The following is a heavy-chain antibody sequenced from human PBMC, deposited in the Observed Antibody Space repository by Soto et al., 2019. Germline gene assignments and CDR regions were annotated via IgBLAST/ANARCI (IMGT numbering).Heavy chain of an antibody. J-gene: IGHJ4*02. CDR2: IYASGST. CDR1: GGSISTYY. V-gene: IGHV4-4*07. CDR3: ARGGMVIIPTATAFDY. Sequence: SETLSLTCTVSGGSISTYYWGWIRQPAGKGLEWIGRIYASGSTNYNPSLKSRVTMSVATSKNQFSLKLSSVTAADTAVYYCARGGMVIIPTATAFDYWGQGTLVTVSS. D-gene: IGHD2-2*01.